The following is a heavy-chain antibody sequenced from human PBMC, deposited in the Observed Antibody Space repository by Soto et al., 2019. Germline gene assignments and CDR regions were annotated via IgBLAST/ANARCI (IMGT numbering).Heavy chain of an antibody. V-gene: IGHV1-3*01. D-gene: IGHD3-22*01. CDR3: ARGRYTYYYDSSGYYWFDP. CDR1: GYTFTSYA. J-gene: IGHJ5*02. Sequence: ASVKVSCKASGYTFTSYAMHWVRQAPGQRLEWMGWINAGNGNTKYSQKFQGRVTITRDTSASTAYMELSSLRSGDTAVYYCARGRYTYYYDSSGYYWFDPWGQGTLVTVSS. CDR2: INAGNGNT.